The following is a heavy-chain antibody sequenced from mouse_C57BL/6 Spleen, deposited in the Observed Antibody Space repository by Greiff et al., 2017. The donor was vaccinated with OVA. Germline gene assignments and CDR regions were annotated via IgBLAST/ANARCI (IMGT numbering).Heavy chain of an antibody. J-gene: IGHJ2*01. V-gene: IGHV1-26*01. D-gene: IGHD2-2*01. CDR1: GYTFTDYY. CDR2: INPNNGGT. CDR3: ARSPYGYDEGYYFDY. Sequence: VQLQQSGPELVKPGASVKISCKASGYTFTDYYMNWVKQSHGKSLEWIGDINPNNGGTSYNQKFKGKATLTVDKSSSTAYMELRSLTSEDSAVYYCARSPYGYDEGYYFDYWGQGTTLTVSS.